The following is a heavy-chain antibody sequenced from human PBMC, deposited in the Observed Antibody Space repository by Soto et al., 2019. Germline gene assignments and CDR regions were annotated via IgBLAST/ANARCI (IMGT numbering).Heavy chain of an antibody. Sequence: GASVKVSCKTSGFTLTNYYMHWLRQAPGQGPEWMGFIIPSSATAHYAQNFQGRVTMTSDTSTSTIYMQLSSLRSDDTAVYYCAREPPLACYFDNWGQGTVVTVSS. CDR1: GFTLTNYY. CDR3: AREPPLACYFDN. CDR2: IIPSSATA. J-gene: IGHJ4*02. V-gene: IGHV1-46*01. D-gene: IGHD3-10*01.